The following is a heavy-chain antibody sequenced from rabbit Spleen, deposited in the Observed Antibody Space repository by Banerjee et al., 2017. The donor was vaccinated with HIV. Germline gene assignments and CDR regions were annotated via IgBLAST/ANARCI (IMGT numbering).Heavy chain of an antibody. J-gene: IGHJ4*01. V-gene: IGHV1S47*01. Sequence: QEQEVDSGGVLVQPGGSLKVSCKASLFDISSYGVSWVRQAPGKGLEWIGYIDPVCGITAYANWVSGRFSISRATAQTTVFLQLTSLAAADTASYFGARGGAGGSYFALWGAGTLIAVS. CDR1: LFDISSYG. D-gene: IGHD8-1*01. CDR2: IDPVCGIT. CDR3: ARGGAGGSYFAL.